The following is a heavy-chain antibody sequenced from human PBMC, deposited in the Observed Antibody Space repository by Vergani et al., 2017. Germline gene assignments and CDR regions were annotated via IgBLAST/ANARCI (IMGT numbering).Heavy chain of an antibody. Sequence: EVQLLESGGGLVQPGGSLRLSCAASGFTFSDFVMNWVRQAPGKGLEWFGRIKSTFDRGTTDYAAAVKGRFTISRDDSKNTLVLQMNGLKTEDIGVYYCTTDPRYCGDGSCYWLRDHHYYGMDVWGQGTTVTVSS. D-gene: IGHD2-21*01. J-gene: IGHJ6*02. CDR1: GFTFSDFV. V-gene: IGHV3-15*07. CDR2: IKSTFDRGTT. CDR3: TTDPRYCGDGSCYWLRDHHYYGMDV.